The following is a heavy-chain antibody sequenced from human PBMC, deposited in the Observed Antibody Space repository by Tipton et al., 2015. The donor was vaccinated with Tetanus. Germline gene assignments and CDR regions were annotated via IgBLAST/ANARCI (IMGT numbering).Heavy chain of an antibody. CDR1: GDSVSSNSAV. V-gene: IGHV6-1*01. D-gene: IGHD1-1*01. Sequence: LVKPTQTLSLTCAISGDSVSSNSAVWNWIRQSPSRGLEWLGRTYYRSKWYNDYAVSVKSRITINPDTSKNQFSLQLNSVTPEDTAVYYCRLNTTDWQTGTFSDVWGRGSRVSVS. CDR2: TYYRSKWYN. CDR3: RLNTTDWQTGTFSDV. J-gene: IGHJ2*01.